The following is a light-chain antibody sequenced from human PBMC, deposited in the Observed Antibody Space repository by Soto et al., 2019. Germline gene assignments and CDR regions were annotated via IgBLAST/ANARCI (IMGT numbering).Light chain of an antibody. CDR1: QSVSSSD. CDR2: GAS. CDR3: QQYDRSPYT. V-gene: IGKV3-20*01. J-gene: IGKJ2*01. Sequence: EIVLTQSPGPLSLSPGERVTLSCRASQSVSSSDLAWYQQKPGQAPRLLIYGASSRATGIPDRFSGSGSGTDFPLTISRLEPEDFAVYYWQQYDRSPYTFGQGTKQEIQ.